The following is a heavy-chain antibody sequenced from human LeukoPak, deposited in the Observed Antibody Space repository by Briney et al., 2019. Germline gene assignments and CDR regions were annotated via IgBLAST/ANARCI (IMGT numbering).Heavy chain of an antibody. Sequence: SETLSLTCTVSGGASISSGGYYWSWIRQPPGKGLEWIGYIYHSGSTYYNPSLKSRVNISVDRSKNQFSLKLRSVTAADTAVYYCASSDLVTTIFDFDSWGQGTLVTVSS. J-gene: IGHJ4*02. V-gene: IGHV4-30-2*01. CDR2: IYHSGST. D-gene: IGHD5-12*01. CDR1: GGASISSGGYY. CDR3: ASSDLVTTIFDFDS.